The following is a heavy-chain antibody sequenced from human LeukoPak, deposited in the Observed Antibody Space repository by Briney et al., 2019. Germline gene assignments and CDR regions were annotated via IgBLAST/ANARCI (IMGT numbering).Heavy chain of an antibody. CDR2: ISSASSYR. Sequence: PGGSLRLSCAASGFTFSSYSMNWVRQAPGKGLEWVSSISSASSYRHHADSLKGRFTISRDNAKNSLYLQMNSLRVEDTAVYYCARTYSGSSRSYMDVWGKGTTVTVSS. CDR1: GFTFSSYS. CDR3: ARTYSGSSRSYMDV. D-gene: IGHD1-26*01. J-gene: IGHJ6*03. V-gene: IGHV3-21*06.